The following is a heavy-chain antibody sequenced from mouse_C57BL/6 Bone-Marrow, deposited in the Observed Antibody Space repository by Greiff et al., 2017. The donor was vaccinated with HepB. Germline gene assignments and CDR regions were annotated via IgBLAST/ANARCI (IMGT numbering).Heavy chain of an antibody. CDR2: IRNKANGYTT. CDR3: ARSYANYAMDY. V-gene: IGHV7-3*01. D-gene: IGHD2-10*02. J-gene: IGHJ4*01. CDR1: GFTFTDYY. Sequence: EVQLVESGGGLVQPGGSLSLSCAASGFTFTDYYMSWVRQPPGKALEWLGFIRNKANGYTTEYSASVKGRFTISRDNSQSILYLQMNALRAEDSATYYCARSYANYAMDYWGQGTSVTVSS.